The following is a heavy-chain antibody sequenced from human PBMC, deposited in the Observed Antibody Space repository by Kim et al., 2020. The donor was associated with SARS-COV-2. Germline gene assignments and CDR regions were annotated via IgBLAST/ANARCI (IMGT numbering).Heavy chain of an antibody. CDR1: GGSISSYY. CDR3: ARAPSSGSYPFDY. D-gene: IGHD3-10*01. J-gene: IGHJ4*02. Sequence: SETLSLTCTVSGGSISSYYWSWIRQPPGKGLEWIGYIYYSGSTNYNPSLKSRVTISVDTSKNQFSLKLSSVTAADTAVYYCARAPSSGSYPFDYWGQGTLVTVSS. V-gene: IGHV4-59*01. CDR2: IYYSGST.